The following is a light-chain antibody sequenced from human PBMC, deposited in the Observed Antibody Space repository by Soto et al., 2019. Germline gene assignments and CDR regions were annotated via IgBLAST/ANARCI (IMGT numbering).Light chain of an antibody. Sequence: QSVLTQPPSASGSRGQSVTISCTGTSSDVGGYNYVSWYQQHPGKAPKVMIYEVSKRPSGVPDRFSGSKSGNTASLTVSGLQAEDEADDYCSSYVGTNNYVFGTGTKVTVL. V-gene: IGLV2-8*01. J-gene: IGLJ1*01. CDR1: SSDVGGYNY. CDR2: EVS. CDR3: SSYVGTNNYV.